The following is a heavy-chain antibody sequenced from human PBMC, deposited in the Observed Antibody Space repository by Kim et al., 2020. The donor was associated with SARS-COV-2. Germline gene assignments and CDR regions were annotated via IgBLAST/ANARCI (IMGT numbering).Heavy chain of an antibody. D-gene: IGHD1-1*01. CDR2: TYFRSKWSY. Sequence: SQTLSLTCTISGDSVSSNSVTWSWIRQSPSRGLEWLGSTYFRSKWSYDYAVSVKTRITINPDTSKNAFSLQLNSVTPEDTAVYFCGRATSGIFDFWGQGTLVTVSS. V-gene: IGHV6-1*01. CDR1: GDSVSSNSVT. J-gene: IGHJ4*02. CDR3: GRATSGIFDF.